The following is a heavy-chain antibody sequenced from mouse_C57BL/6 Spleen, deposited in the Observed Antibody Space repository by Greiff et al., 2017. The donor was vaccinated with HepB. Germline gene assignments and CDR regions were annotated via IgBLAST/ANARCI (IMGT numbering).Heavy chain of an antibody. Sequence: EVMLVESGGGLVKPGGSLKLSCAASGFTFSDYGMHWVRQAPEKGLEWVAYISSGSSTIYYADTVKGRFTISRDNAKNTLFLQMTSLRSEDTAMYYCARPEPQAWFAYWGQGTLVTVSA. CDR2: ISSGSSTI. CDR1: GFTFSDYG. CDR3: ARPEPQAWFAY. V-gene: IGHV5-17*01. J-gene: IGHJ3*01.